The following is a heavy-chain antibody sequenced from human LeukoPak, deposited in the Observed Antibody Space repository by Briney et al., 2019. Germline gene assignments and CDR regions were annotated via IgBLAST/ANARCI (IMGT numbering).Heavy chain of an antibody. CDR1: GFTFRSYW. J-gene: IGHJ4*02. Sequence: GGSLRLSCAASGFTFRSYWMHWVRQAPGKGLVWVSRIDNDGTSTAYADSVKGRFTISRDNSKNTLYLQMNSLRAEDTAVYYCAKDIEEWLVKGGGCFDYWGQGTLVTVSS. CDR2: IDNDGTST. V-gene: IGHV3-74*01. D-gene: IGHD6-19*01. CDR3: AKDIEEWLVKGGGCFDY.